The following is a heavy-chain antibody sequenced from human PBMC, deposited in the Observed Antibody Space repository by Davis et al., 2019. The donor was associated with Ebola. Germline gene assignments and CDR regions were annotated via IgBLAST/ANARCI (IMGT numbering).Heavy chain of an antibody. V-gene: IGHV1-46*01. CDR2: INPSGGST. CDR1: GYTFTSYY. D-gene: IGHD5-18*01. Sequence: AASVKVSCKASGYTFTSYYMHWVRQAPGQGLEWMGIINPSGGSTSYAQKFQGRVTMTRDTSTSTVYMELSRLRSDDTAVYYCARALGYSYDVYYYYGMDVWGQGTTVTVSS. J-gene: IGHJ6*02. CDR3: ARALGYSYDVYYYYGMDV.